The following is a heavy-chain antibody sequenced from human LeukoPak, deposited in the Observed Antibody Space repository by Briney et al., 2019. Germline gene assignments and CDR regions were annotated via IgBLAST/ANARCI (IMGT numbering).Heavy chain of an antibody. V-gene: IGHV3-23*01. J-gene: IGHJ4*02. Sequence: GGSLRLSCAASGFTFSSYAMSWVRQAPGKGLEWVSAISGSGGSTYYADSVKGRFTISRDNSKNTLYLQMNSLRAEDTAVYYCAKGGDSSSWYEETFDYWGQGTLVTVSS. CDR3: AKGGDSSSWYEETFDY. CDR1: GFTFSSYA. D-gene: IGHD6-13*01. CDR2: ISGSGGST.